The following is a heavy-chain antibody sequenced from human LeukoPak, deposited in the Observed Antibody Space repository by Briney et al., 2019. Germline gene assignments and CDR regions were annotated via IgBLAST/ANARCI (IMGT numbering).Heavy chain of an antibody. V-gene: IGHV3-7*01. J-gene: IGHJ4*02. Sequence: GGSLRLSCAASGFTFSSYWMSWVRQAPGKGLEWVANIKQDGSEKYYVDSVKGRFTISRDNARNSLYLQMNSLRAEDTAVYYCARRGQLLWGNYFDYWGQGTLVTVSS. CDR3: ARRGQLLWGNYFDY. D-gene: IGHD2-2*01. CDR2: IKQDGSEK. CDR1: GFTFSSYW.